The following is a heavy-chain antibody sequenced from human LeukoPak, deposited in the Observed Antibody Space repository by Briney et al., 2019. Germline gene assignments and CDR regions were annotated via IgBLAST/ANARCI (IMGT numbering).Heavy chain of an antibody. CDR2: INSDGSST. Sequence: GGSLRPSCAASGFTFSSYWMHWVRQAPGKGLVWVSRINSDGSSTSYADSVKGRFTISRDNAKNTLYLQMNSLRAEDTAVYYCARGAPYDSSGYYYAPMVDYWGQGTLVTVSS. D-gene: IGHD3-22*01. CDR3: ARGAPYDSSGYYYAPMVDY. J-gene: IGHJ4*02. CDR1: GFTFSSYW. V-gene: IGHV3-74*01.